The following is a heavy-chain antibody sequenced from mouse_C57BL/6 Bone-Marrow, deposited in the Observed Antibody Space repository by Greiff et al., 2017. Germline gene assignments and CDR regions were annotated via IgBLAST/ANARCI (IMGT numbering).Heavy chain of an antibody. CDR3: ARYPTTVVATRYFDY. J-gene: IGHJ2*01. V-gene: IGHV1-82*01. CDR1: GYAFSSSW. D-gene: IGHD1-1*01. CDR2: IYPGDGDT. Sequence: LVESGPELVKPGASVKISCKASGYAFSSSWMNWVKQRPGKGLEWIGRIYPGDGDTNYNGKFKGKATLTADKSSSTAYMQLSSLTSEDSAVYFCARYPTTVVATRYFDYWGQGTTLTVSS.